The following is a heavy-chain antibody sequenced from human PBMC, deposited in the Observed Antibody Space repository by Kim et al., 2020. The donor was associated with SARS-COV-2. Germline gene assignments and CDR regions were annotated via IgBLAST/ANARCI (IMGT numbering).Heavy chain of an antibody. CDR3: ASGDYPYFMDV. D-gene: IGHD2-8*02. Sequence: GGSLRLSCAASGFTFSSYAMHWVRQAPGKGLEWVAVISYDGSNKYYADSVKGRFTISRDNSKNTLYLQMNSLRAEDTAVYYCASGDYPYFMDVWGQGTT. CDR2: ISYDGSNK. V-gene: IGHV3-30-3*01. J-gene: IGHJ6*02. CDR1: GFTFSSYA.